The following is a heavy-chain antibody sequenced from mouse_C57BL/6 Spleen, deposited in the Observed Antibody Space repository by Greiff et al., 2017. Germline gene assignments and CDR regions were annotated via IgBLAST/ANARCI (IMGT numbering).Heavy chain of an antibody. CDR3: ARGGYDYLCCDY. D-gene: IGHD2-4*01. CDR2: IYPSDSET. J-gene: IGHJ2*01. CDR1: GYTFTSYW. Sequence: QVQLQQPGAELVRPGSSVKLSCQASGYTFTSYWMDWVKQRPGQGLEWIGHIYPSDSETHYNPKFKDKATVTVDKSSSTACMQLSSLTSEDSAVYYCARGGYDYLCCDYWGQGTTLTVSS. V-gene: IGHV1-61*01.